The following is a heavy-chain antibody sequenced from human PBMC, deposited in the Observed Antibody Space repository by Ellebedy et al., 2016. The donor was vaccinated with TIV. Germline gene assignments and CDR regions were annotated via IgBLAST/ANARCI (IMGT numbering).Heavy chain of an antibody. CDR1: GFTFSPYS. D-gene: IGHD3-3*01. V-gene: IGHV3-48*02. CDR2: ISNTGGST. Sequence: GESLKISCAASGFTFSPYSMNWVRQAPGKGLEWISYISNTGGSTSYADSVRGRFTISRDNARNSLYLQMNSLKDEDTAVYYCARDGDGHFDSWGQGTLVTVSS. J-gene: IGHJ4*02. CDR3: ARDGDGHFDS.